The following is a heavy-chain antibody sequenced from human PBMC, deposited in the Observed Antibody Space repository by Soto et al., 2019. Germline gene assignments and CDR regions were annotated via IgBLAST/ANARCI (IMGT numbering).Heavy chain of an antibody. CDR1: GFSLSTSGMC. J-gene: IGHJ6*02. CDR2: IDWDDDK. D-gene: IGHD2-21*01. V-gene: IGHV2-70*01. CDR3: ARMPYLWWDPQAGEYYYYGMDV. Sequence: SGPTLVNPTQTLTLTCTFSGFSLSTSGMCVSWIRQPPGKALEWLALIDWDDDKYYSTSLKTRLTISKDTSKNQVVLTMTNMDPVDTATYYCARMPYLWWDPQAGEYYYYGMDVWGQGTTVTVSS.